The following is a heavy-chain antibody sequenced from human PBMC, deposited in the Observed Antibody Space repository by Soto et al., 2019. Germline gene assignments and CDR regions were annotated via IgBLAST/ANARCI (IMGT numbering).Heavy chain of an antibody. CDR1: GYIFTSYG. CDR3: ARVVYYYDSSGYCDY. Sequence: QVQLVQSGAEVKKSGASVKVSCKASGYIFTSYGISWVRQAPGQGLEWMGWISAYNGNTNYAQKLQGRVTMTTDTSTSTAYMELRSLRSDDTAVYYCARVVYYYDSSGYCDYWGQGTLVTVSS. V-gene: IGHV1-18*01. D-gene: IGHD3-22*01. J-gene: IGHJ4*02. CDR2: ISAYNGNT.